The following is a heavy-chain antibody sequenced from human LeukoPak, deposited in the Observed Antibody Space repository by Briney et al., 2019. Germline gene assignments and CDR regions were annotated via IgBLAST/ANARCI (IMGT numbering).Heavy chain of an antibody. V-gene: IGHV3-11*01. CDR3: AKHPIYSSTDYFDY. CDR2: ISSSGGTL. J-gene: IGHJ4*02. CDR1: GFTFSDYY. Sequence: GGSLRLSCAASGFTFSDYYMSWIRQAPGKGLEWVSYISSSGGTLYYADSVKGRFTTSRDNAKNSLYLQMDSLRAEDTAVYYCAKHPIYSSTDYFDYWGQGTLVTVSS. D-gene: IGHD6-13*01.